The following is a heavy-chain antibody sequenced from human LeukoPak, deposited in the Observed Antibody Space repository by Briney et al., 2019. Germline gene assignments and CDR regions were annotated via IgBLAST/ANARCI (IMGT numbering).Heavy chain of an antibody. Sequence: PGGSLRLSCAASGFTFSSYAMHWVRQAPGKGLEWVAVISYDGSNKYYADSVKGRFTISRDNSKNTLYLQMNSLRAEDTAVYYCAKDKYSSSDYYYYYYGMDVWGQGTTVTVSS. CDR1: GFTFSSYA. V-gene: IGHV3-30-3*01. D-gene: IGHD6-6*01. CDR3: AKDKYSSSDYYYYYYGMDV. J-gene: IGHJ6*02. CDR2: ISYDGSNK.